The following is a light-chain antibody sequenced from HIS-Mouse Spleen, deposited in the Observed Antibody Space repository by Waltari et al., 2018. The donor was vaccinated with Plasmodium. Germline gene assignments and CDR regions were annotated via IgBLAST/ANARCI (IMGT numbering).Light chain of an antibody. CDR3: QQRSNWPPIT. V-gene: IGKV3-11*01. J-gene: IGKJ5*01. Sequence: EIVLTQSPATLSLSPGERATLSCRASQSVSSYLAWYPQKPGQAPRLLIYDASNRATGIPARFSGSGSGTDFTLTISSLEPEDVAVYYCQQRSNWPPITFGQGTRLESK. CDR1: QSVSSY. CDR2: DAS.